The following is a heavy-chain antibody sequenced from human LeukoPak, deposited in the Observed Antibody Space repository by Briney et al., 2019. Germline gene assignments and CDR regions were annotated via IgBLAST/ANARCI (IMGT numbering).Heavy chain of an antibody. CDR2: ISTSSSYI. V-gene: IGHV3-21*01. CDR1: GFIFSSST. J-gene: IGHJ5*01. CDR3: TRGYWFDS. Sequence: GRSLRLSCTTSGFIFSSSTMNWVRQAPGKGLEWVSTISTSSSYIYYADSVRGRFTISRDNAKSSFYLQMNSLRAEDTAVYYCTRGYWFDSWGQGILVTVSS.